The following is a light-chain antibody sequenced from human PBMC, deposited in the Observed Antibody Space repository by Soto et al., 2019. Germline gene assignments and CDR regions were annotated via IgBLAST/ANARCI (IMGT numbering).Light chain of an antibody. Sequence: QPVLTQPPSASGTPGQRVTISCSGSSSNIGSNTVNWYQQPPGTAPKLLIYSNNQRPSGVPDRFSGSRSGTSASLAISGLQSEDEGDYYCAAWDDSLNGRGVFGGGTKLTVL. J-gene: IGLJ3*02. CDR2: SNN. V-gene: IGLV1-44*01. CDR1: SSNIGSNT. CDR3: AAWDDSLNGRGV.